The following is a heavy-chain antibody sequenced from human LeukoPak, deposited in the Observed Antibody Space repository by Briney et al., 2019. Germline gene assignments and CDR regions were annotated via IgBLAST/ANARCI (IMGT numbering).Heavy chain of an antibody. CDR2: ISSSGSTI. Sequence: GGSLRLSCAASGFTFSTYEMNWVRQAPGKGLEWVSYISSSGSTIYYADSVKGRFTISRDNAKNSLYLQMNSLRAEDTAVCYCARDSSYYGSGSFSDWGQGTLVTVSS. D-gene: IGHD3-10*01. CDR1: GFTFSTYE. J-gene: IGHJ4*02. CDR3: ARDSSYYGSGSFSD. V-gene: IGHV3-48*03.